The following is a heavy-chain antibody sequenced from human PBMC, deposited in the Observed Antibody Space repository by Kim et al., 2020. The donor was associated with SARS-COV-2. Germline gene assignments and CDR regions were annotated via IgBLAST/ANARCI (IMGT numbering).Heavy chain of an antibody. CDR3: ARGSNEGHCTGRRCYVGFDN. CDR2: TYYRSKWYN. D-gene: IGHD2-15*01. V-gene: IGHV6-1*01. J-gene: IGHJ4*02. CDR1: GDSVSSNSAA. Sequence: SQTLSLTCAISGDSVSSNSAAWNWIRQSPSRGLEWLGRTYYRSKWYNEYAASVKSRIIINPDTFKNQFSLQLKSVTPEDTAVYYCARGSNEGHCTGRRCYVGFDNWGQGTLVTVSS.